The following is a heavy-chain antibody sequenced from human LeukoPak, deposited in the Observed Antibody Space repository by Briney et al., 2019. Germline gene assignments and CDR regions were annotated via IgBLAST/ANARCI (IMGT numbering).Heavy chain of an antibody. CDR2: INWNGGST. V-gene: IGHV3-20*04. J-gene: IGHJ4*02. D-gene: IGHD6-13*01. CDR3: VRFRGYSSSWYGPKAFDY. CDR1: GFTFDDYG. Sequence: PGGSLRLSCAASGFTFDDYGMSWVRQAPGKGLEWVSGINWNGGSTGYADSVKGRFTISRDNAKNSLYLQMNSLRAEDTALYYCVRFRGYSSSWYGPKAFDYWSQGTLVTVSS.